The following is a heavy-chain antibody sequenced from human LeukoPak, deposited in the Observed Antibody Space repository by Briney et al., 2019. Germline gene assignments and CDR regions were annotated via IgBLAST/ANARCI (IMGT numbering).Heavy chain of an antibody. CDR3: ARDQGARRGWYYYYYGMDV. Sequence: PGGSLRLSCAASGFTFSSYSMNWVRQAPGKGLEWVSSISSSSSYIYYADSVKGRFTISRDSAKNSLYLQMNSLRAEDTAVYYCARDQGARRGWYYYYYGMDVWGQGTTVTVSS. J-gene: IGHJ6*02. D-gene: IGHD6-19*01. CDR1: GFTFSSYS. V-gene: IGHV3-21*01. CDR2: ISSSSSYI.